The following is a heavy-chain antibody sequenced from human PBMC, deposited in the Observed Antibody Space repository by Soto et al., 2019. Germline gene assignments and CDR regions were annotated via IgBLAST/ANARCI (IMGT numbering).Heavy chain of an antibody. Sequence: GGSLRLSCAVSGFNVRANYMSWVRQAPGKGLEWVSVIYSGGTTYYADSVKGRFIISRDNSKNSLYLQMNSLRAEDTAVYYCARDRGIQLWLSEPNFDDWGQATLVTVSS. CDR1: GFNVRANY. J-gene: IGHJ4*02. CDR3: ARDRGIQLWLSEPNFDD. V-gene: IGHV3-53*01. CDR2: IYSGGTT. D-gene: IGHD5-18*01.